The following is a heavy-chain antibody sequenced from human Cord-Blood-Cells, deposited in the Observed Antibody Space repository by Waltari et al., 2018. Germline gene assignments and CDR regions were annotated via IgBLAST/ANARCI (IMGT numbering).Heavy chain of an antibody. V-gene: IGHV3-7*02. Sequence: EVQLVESGGGLVQPGGSLRLPCAASGFTFSSYRRSWVRQAPGKGLGWVGNIREDGSEKYYVDSVKGRFTISRDNAKNSLYLQMNSLRAEDTAVYYCARLRKGYFDRWGRGTRVTVSS. D-gene: IGHD3-16*01. J-gene: IGHJ2*01. CDR2: IREDGSEK. CDR3: ARLRKGYFDR. CDR1: GFTFSSYR.